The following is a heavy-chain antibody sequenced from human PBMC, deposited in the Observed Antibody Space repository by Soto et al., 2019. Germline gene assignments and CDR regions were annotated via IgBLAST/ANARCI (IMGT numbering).Heavy chain of an antibody. CDR3: ARHQNPFDWLLDFDY. V-gene: IGHV4-59*08. CDR2: IYYSGST. J-gene: IGHJ4*02. CDR1: GGSISSYY. Sequence: SETLSLTCTVSGGSISSYYWSWIRQPPGKGLEWIGYIYYSGSTNYNPSPRSRVTISVETSKNQFSLKLRSGTAADTAVYHCARHQNPFDWLLDFDYWGQGTLVTVSS. D-gene: IGHD3-9*01.